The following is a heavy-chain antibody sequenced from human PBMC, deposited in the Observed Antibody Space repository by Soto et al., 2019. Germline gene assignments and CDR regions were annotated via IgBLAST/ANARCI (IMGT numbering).Heavy chain of an antibody. J-gene: IGHJ4*02. CDR2: INPNSGGT. D-gene: IGHD6-6*01. CDR1: GYTFTGYY. Sequence: ASVKVSCKASGYTFTGYYLHWVRQAPGQGLEWMGWINPNSGGTHYAQKFQGRLTMTRDTSISTAYMELSRLTSDETAVYFCARSLSTIAARPDYWGQGTLVTVSS. CDR3: ARSLSTIAARPDY. V-gene: IGHV1-2*02.